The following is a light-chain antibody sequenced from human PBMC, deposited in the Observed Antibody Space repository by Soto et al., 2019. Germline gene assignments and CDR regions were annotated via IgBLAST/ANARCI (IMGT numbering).Light chain of an antibody. CDR3: QQPYNTPPT. CDR2: AAS. J-gene: IGKJ5*01. Sequence: IHLTQSPSSLSASVWSRGTIACRASQTINTDLNWYQQKPGHAPALLTFAASTMPTGVPSRFSGSGSGTDFALTISSLQPEDFATYYCQQPYNTPPTCGPGTRLEIK. V-gene: IGKV1-39*01. CDR1: QTINTD.